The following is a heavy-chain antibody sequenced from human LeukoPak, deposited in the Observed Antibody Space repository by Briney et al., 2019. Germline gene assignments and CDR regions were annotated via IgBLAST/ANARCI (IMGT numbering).Heavy chain of an antibody. CDR2: INHSGST. CDR3: ARAGDSSGYYYVFDY. V-gene: IGHV4-34*01. CDR1: GGSFSGYY. Sequence: SETLSLTCAVYGGSFSGYYWSWIRQSPGKGLEWIGEINHSGSTNYNPSLKSRVTISVDTSKNQFSLKLSSVTAADTAVYYCARAGDSSGYYYVFDYWGQGTLVTVSS. J-gene: IGHJ4*02. D-gene: IGHD3-22*01.